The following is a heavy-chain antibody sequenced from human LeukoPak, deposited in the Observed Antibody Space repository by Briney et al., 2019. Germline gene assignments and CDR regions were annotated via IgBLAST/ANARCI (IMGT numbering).Heavy chain of an antibody. CDR3: ARDLNRALLGY. V-gene: IGHV1-69*05. D-gene: IGHD3-16*01. J-gene: IGHJ4*02. Sequence: SVKVSCKASGGTLSSYAISWVRQAPGQGLEWMGGIIPIFGTANYAQKSQGRVTITTDESTSTAYMELSSLRSEDTAVYYCARDLNRALLGYWGQGTLVTVSS. CDR1: GGTLSSYA. CDR2: IIPIFGTA.